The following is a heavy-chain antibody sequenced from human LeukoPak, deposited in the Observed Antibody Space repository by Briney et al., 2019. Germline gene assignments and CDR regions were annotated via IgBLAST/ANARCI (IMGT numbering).Heavy chain of an antibody. V-gene: IGHV1-69*05. Sequence: SVKVSCKASGYTFTSYGISWVRQAPGQGLEWMGRIIPIFGTANYAQKFQGRVTITTDESTSTAYMELSSLRSEDTAVYYCARDPLTGTSAFDIWGQGTMVTVSS. CDR1: GYTFTSYG. CDR3: ARDPLTGTSAFDI. CDR2: IIPIFGTA. J-gene: IGHJ3*02. D-gene: IGHD1-20*01.